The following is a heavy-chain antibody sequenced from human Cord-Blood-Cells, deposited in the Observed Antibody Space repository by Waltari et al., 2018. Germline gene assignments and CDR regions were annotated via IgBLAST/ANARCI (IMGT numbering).Heavy chain of an antibody. Sequence: EVQLVESGGGLIQPGGSLRLSCAASGFTVSSHYMSWVRQAPGKGLEWVSVIYSGGRIYCADSVKGRFTISRDNSKNTLYLQMNSLRAEDTAVYDCAREGFDYWGQGTLVTVSS. CDR2: IYSGGRI. V-gene: IGHV3-53*01. CDR1: GFTVSSHY. CDR3: AREGFDY. J-gene: IGHJ4*02.